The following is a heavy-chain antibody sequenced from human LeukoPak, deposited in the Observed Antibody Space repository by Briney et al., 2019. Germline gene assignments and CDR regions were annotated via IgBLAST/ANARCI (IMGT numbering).Heavy chain of an antibody. J-gene: IGHJ4*02. CDR1: GDSVS. CDR3: ARGGWGMTVALFAQ. D-gene: IGHD6-19*01. Sequence: SQTLSLTCAISGDSVSRNWIRQSPSRGLEGLGRAYYRTKWHGDSALSVKSRIIINPDTSKNQISLQLNSVTPEDTAVYYCARGGWGMTVALFAQWGQGIPVTVPS. CDR2: AYYRTKWHG. V-gene: IGHV6-1*01.